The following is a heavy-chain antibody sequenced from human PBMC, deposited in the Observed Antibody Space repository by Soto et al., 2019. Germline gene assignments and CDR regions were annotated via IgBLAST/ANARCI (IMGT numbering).Heavy chain of an antibody. D-gene: IGHD6-6*01. V-gene: IGHV3-23*01. CDR2: ITGGGGST. Sequence: GGSLRLSCAASGFTLSSYVMTWVRQAPGKGLEWVSGITGGGGSTYYADSVKGRSTISRDNSKNTLYLQMNSLRAEDTAIYYCAKGQYTTSSSRFDSWGQGTLVPVAS. CDR1: GFTLSSYV. J-gene: IGHJ5*01. CDR3: AKGQYTTSSSRFDS.